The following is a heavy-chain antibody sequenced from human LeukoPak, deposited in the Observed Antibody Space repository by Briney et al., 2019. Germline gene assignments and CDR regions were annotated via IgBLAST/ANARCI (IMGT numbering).Heavy chain of an antibody. CDR1: GGSISSSSYY. CDR3: AIVVVVAAKHWFDP. J-gene: IGHJ5*02. D-gene: IGHD2-15*01. Sequence: PSETLSLTCAVSGGSISSSSYYWGWIRQPPGKGLEWIGSIYYSGSTYYNPSLKSLVTISVDTSKNQFSLKLSSVTAADTAVYYCAIVVVVAAKHWFDPWGQGTLVTVSS. V-gene: IGHV4-39*01. CDR2: IYYSGST.